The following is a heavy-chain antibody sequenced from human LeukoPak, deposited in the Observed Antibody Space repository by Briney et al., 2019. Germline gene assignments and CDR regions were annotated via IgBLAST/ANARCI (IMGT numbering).Heavy chain of an antibody. CDR1: GYTFTSYG. Sequence: GASVKVSCKASGYTFTSYGISWVRQAPGQGLEWMGWISAYNGNTNYAQKLQGRVIMTTDTSTSTAYMELRSLRSDDTAVYYCARDRRLAVAGLGNYWGQGTLVTVSP. CDR2: ISAYNGNT. D-gene: IGHD6-19*01. V-gene: IGHV1-18*01. J-gene: IGHJ4*02. CDR3: ARDRRLAVAGLGNY.